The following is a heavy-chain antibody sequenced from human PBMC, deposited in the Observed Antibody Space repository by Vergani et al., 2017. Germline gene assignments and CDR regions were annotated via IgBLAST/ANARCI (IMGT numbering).Heavy chain of an antibody. CDR3: AKGGGYSYGYPFDY. J-gene: IGHJ4*02. D-gene: IGHD5-18*01. V-gene: IGHV3-21*04. CDR1: GFTFSSYS. Sequence: EVQLVESGGGLVKPGGSLRLSCAASGFTFSSYSMNWVRQAPGKGLEWVSSISSSSSYIYYADSVKGRFTISRDNAKNSLYLQMNSLRAEDTAVYYCAKGGGYSYGYPFDYWGQGTLVTVSS. CDR2: ISSSSSYI.